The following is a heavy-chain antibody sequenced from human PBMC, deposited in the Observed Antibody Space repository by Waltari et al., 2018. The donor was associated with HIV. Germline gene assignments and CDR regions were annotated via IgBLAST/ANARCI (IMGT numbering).Heavy chain of an antibody. D-gene: IGHD2-21*02. Sequence: QVQLVQSGAEVKKPGSSVKVSCKASGGIFSSYAIRGVRQAPGQGLEWMGGTIPIFGTGNYAQKVQGRGTITADESTSTAYMERSSLRSEDTAVYYCARSFCGGDCSDGNYFDYWGQGTLVTVSS. CDR2: TIPIFGTG. V-gene: IGHV1-69*01. J-gene: IGHJ4*02. CDR3: ARSFCGGDCSDGNYFDY. CDR1: GGIFSSYA.